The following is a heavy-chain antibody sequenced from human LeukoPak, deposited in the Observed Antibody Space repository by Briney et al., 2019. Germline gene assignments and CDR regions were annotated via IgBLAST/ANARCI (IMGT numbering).Heavy chain of an antibody. Sequence: SGTLSLTCAVSGGSINNDIWWSWVRQPPGKGLEWIGEINHSGSTNYNPSLKSRVTISVDTSKNQFSLKLSSVTAADTAVYYCARKVLVGATTIDYWGQGTLVTVSS. CDR2: INHSGST. D-gene: IGHD1-26*01. CDR3: ARKVLVGATTIDY. V-gene: IGHV4-4*02. CDR1: GGSINNDIW. J-gene: IGHJ4*02.